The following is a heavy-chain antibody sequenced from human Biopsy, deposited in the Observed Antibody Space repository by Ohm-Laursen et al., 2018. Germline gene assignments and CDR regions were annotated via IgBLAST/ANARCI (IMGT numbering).Heavy chain of an antibody. Sequence: GASVKVSCKTSGVTFNSYAISWVRQAPGQGLEWTGGVMPTFGTANYAQKFQGRVTITADKSTSTAHLELSNLKSEDTAVYYCATPFQYYDSWGGYPPFDHWGQGTLVTVSS. CDR1: GVTFNSYA. V-gene: IGHV1-69*06. CDR2: VMPTFGTA. J-gene: IGHJ4*02. CDR3: ATPFQYYDSWGGYPPFDH. D-gene: IGHD3-3*01.